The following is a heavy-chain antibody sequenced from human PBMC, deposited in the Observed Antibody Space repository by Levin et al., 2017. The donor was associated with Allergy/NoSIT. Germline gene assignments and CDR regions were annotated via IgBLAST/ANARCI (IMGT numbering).Heavy chain of an antibody. CDR1: GFTFSNAW. J-gene: IGHJ4*02. D-gene: IGHD3-3*01. CDR3: TTERDFWSGYYLYYFDY. CDR2: IKSKTDGGTT. V-gene: IGHV3-15*01. Sequence: AGGSLRLSCAASGFTFSNAWMSWVRQAPGKGLEWVGRIKSKTDGGTTDYAAPVKGRFTISRDDSKNTLYLQMNSLKTEDTAVYYCTTERDFWSGYYLYYFDYWGQGTLVTVSS.